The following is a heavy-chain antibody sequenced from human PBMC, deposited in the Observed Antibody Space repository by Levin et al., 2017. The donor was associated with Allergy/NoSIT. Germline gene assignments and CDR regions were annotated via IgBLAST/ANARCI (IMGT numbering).Heavy chain of an antibody. V-gene: IGHV1-69*02. J-gene: IGHJ4*02. CDR3: ARGVYLRGAKTGTSHKFDY. Sequence: SVATFCILTIDGLLQSPVPFLSFLGRPLPLLGLAEYAQKVQGRVTISADKSTSPAYMELSRLTSEDTGIYYCARGVYLRGAKTGTSHKFDYWGQGTLVTVSS. CDR2: PLPLLGLA. D-gene: IGHD1-26*01. CDR1: VATFCILT.